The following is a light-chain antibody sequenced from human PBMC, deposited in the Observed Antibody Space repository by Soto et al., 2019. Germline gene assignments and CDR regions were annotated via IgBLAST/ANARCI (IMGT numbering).Light chain of an antibody. J-gene: IGLJ2*01. CDR1: TGAVASGHY. CDR2: DTS. CDR3: SLSFSGAQI. V-gene: IGLV7-46*01. Sequence: QAVVTQEPSLTVSPGGTVTLTCGSSTGAVASGHYPYWFQQKPGQAPRTLIYDTSNKHSWTPARFSGSLLGGKAALTLSGAQPEDEADYHCSLSFSGAQIFGGGTKLT.